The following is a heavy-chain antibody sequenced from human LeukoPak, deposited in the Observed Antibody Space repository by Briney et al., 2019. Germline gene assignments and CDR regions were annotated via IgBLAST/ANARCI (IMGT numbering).Heavy chain of an antibody. V-gene: IGHV3-53*01. CDR3: ARDRLGYCSSTSCYARGYYYYGMDV. Sequence: PGGSLRLSCAASGFTVSSNYMSWVRQAPGKGLEWVSVIYSGGSTCYADSVKGRFTISRDNSKNTLYLQMNSLRAEDTAVYYCARDRLGYCSSTSCYARGYYYYGMDVWGQGTTVTVSS. D-gene: IGHD2-2*01. CDR1: GFTVSSNY. CDR2: IYSGGST. J-gene: IGHJ6*02.